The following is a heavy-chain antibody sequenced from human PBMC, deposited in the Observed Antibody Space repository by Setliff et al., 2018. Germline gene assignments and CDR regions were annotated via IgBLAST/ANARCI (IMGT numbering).Heavy chain of an antibody. Sequence: SLRLSCAASGFTFSSYAMHWVPQAPGKGLERVSAISASGDTTYYADSVKGRFTISRDNSKNTLYLQMNSLRAEDTAVYYCARQPSKYDHFWGTYRLDAFDIWGQGTMVTVSS. CDR1: GFTFSSYA. D-gene: IGHD3-16*02. CDR2: ISASGDTT. V-gene: IGHV3-23*01. J-gene: IGHJ3*02. CDR3: ARQPSKYDHFWGTYRLDAFDI.